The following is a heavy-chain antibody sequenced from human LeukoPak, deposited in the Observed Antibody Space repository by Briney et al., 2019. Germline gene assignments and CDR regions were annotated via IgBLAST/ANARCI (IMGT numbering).Heavy chain of an antibody. J-gene: IGHJ5*02. CDR1: GGSISSYY. CDR3: ARYQLVGLHNWFDP. CDR2: IYYSGST. V-gene: IGHV4-59*01. D-gene: IGHD2-2*01. Sequence: RASETLSLTCTVSGGSISSYYWSWIRQPPGKGLEWIGYIYYSGSTNYNPSLKSRVTISVDTSKNQFSLKLSSVTAADTAVYYCARYQLVGLHNWFDPWGQGTLVTVSS.